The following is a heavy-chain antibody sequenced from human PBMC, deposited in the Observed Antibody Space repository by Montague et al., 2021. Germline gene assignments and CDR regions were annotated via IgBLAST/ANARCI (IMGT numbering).Heavy chain of an antibody. D-gene: IGHD5-24*01. J-gene: IGHJ5*02. Sequence: CAISGDSVSSNDANWNWIRQSPSRGLEWLGRTYYRSKWYNEYAISVKSRITVNPNTSKNQFSLLLNSVTPEDTAVYYCARGWQKRFDPWGQGTLVTVSS. CDR2: TYYRSKWYN. CDR1: GDSVSSNDAN. V-gene: IGHV6-1*01. CDR3: ARGWQKRFDP.